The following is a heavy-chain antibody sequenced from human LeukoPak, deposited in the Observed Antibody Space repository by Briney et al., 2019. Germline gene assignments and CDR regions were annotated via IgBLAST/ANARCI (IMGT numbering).Heavy chain of an antibody. CDR1: GFTFSSYA. CDR2: ISHDGTNK. CDR3: ARDSPNEAILWWSIDY. J-gene: IGHJ4*02. V-gene: IGHV3-30*04. D-gene: IGHD2-21*01. Sequence: GGSLRLSCAASGFTFSSYAVHWVRQAPGKGLEWVAVISHDGTNKYYADSVKGRFTISRDNSKNTLYLQMNSLRAEDTAVYYCARDSPNEAILWWSIDYWGQGTLVTVSS.